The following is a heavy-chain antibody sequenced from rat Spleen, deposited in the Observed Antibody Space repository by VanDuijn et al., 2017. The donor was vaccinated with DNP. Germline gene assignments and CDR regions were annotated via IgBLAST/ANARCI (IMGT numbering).Heavy chain of an antibody. D-gene: IGHD1-11*01. J-gene: IGHJ2*01. CDR1: GFTFSNYD. CDR2: ISYDGSST. V-gene: IGHV5-7*01. CDR3: TTDRRRVPDY. Sequence: EVQLVESGGGLVQPGRSMKLSCAASGFTFSNYDMAWVRQAPKKGLEWVATISYDGSSTYYRDSVKGRFTISRDNAKSTLYLQMDSLRSEDTATYYCTTDRRRVPDYWGQGAMVTVSS.